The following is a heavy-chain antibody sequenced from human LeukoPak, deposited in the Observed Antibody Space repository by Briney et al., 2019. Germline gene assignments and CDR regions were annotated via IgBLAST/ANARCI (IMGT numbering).Heavy chain of an antibody. CDR3: ARTRLDTAMAGGGFDY. Sequence: PSETLSLTCTVSGGSISSYYWSWIRQPPGKGLEWIGYIYYSGSTNYNPSLKSRVTISVDTSKNQFSLKLSSVTAADTAVYYCARTRLDTAMAGGGFDYWGQGTLVTVSS. D-gene: IGHD5-18*01. V-gene: IGHV4-59*01. J-gene: IGHJ4*02. CDR1: GGSISSYY. CDR2: IYYSGST.